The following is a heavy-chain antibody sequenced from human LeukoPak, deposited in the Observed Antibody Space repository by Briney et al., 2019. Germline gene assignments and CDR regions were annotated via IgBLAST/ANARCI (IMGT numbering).Heavy chain of an antibody. CDR1: GFTFSSYA. CDR2: ISYDGSNK. Sequence: GGSLRLSCAASGFTFSSYAMHWVRQAPGKGLEWVAVISYDGSNKYYADSVKGRFTISRDNSKNTLYLQMNSLRAEDTAVYYCARDRLTMVRGVPPGDAFDIWGQGTTVTVSS. J-gene: IGHJ3*02. V-gene: IGHV3-30*04. D-gene: IGHD3-10*01. CDR3: ARDRLTMVRGVPPGDAFDI.